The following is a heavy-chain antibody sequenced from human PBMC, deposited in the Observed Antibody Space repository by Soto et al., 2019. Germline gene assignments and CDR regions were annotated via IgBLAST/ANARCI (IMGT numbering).Heavy chain of an antibody. V-gene: IGHV1-8*01. CDR1: GYTFTSYD. CDR3: ARGPPNWGFDS. CDR2: MSPNSANT. J-gene: IGHJ5*01. D-gene: IGHD7-27*01. Sequence: QAPLVQSGAEVKKPGASVKVSCKASGYTFTSYDINWVRQAPGQGPEWMGWMSPNSANTGYAQKFQGRVTMTRSTSINTADMELSSLRSEDTAVYYCARGPPNWGFDSWGQGTLVIVSS.